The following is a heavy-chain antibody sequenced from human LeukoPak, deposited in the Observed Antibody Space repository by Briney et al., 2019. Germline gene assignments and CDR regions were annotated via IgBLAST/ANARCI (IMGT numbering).Heavy chain of an antibody. V-gene: IGHV1-69*05. CDR3: ARRSAIVGGFDY. D-gene: IGHD1-26*01. CDR1: GGTFSSYA. Sequence: SVKVSCKASGGTFSSYAISWVRQAPGQGLEWMGGIIPIFGTANYAQKFQGRVTITTDESTSTAYMELSSLRSEDTAVYYCARRSAIVGGFDYWGQGTLVTVSS. CDR2: IIPIFGTA. J-gene: IGHJ4*02.